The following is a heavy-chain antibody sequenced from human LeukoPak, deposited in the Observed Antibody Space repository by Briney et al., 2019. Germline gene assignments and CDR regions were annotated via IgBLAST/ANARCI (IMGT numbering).Heavy chain of an antibody. D-gene: IGHD3-22*01. CDR1: GGSISSGDYY. CDR2: IYYSGST. J-gene: IGHJ4*02. V-gene: IGHV4-30-4*01. Sequence: SETLSLTCTVSGGSISSGDYYWSWIRQPPGKGLEWIGYIYYSGSTYYNPSLKSRVTISVDTSKNQFSLKLSSVTAADTAVYYRARDVIWGYDSSGYFDYWGQGTLVTVSS. CDR3: ARDVIWGYDSSGYFDY.